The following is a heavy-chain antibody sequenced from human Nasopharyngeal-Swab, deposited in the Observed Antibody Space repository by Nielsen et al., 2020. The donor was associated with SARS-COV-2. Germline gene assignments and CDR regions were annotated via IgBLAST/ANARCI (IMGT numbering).Heavy chain of an antibody. D-gene: IGHD1-26*01. J-gene: IGHJ4*01. V-gene: IGHV3-43*02. CDR3: AKDMAEVGATSY. CDR1: AFTFDDYA. Sequence: EESLRLSCTASAFTFDDYAMHWVRQAPAKGLEWVSPMNGDGNSPYYGDSVKGRFTISRDNSKNSLYLLMNSLSTEDTALYYCAKDMAEVGATSYWVHGTLVTVSS. CDR2: MNGDGNSP.